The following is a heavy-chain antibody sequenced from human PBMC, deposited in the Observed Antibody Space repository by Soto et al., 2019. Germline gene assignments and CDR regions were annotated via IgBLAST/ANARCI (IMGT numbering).Heavy chain of an antibody. CDR2: IYWDDDN. J-gene: IGHJ4*02. CDR1: GFSLSTSGVG. Sequence: QITLKESGPTLVKPTQTLTLTCTFSGFSLSTSGVGVGWIRQPPGKALEWLALIYWDDDNTYSPPLKSRLATTNDTTKKRVAHTEPSRDPFDNAADYYSHKGGGERILDYWGQGTLVTVSS. CDR3: SHKGGGERILDY. D-gene: IGHD1-1*01. V-gene: IGHV2-5*02.